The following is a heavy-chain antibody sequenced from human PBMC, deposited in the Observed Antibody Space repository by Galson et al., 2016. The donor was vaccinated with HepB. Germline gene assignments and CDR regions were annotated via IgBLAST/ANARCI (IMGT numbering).Heavy chain of an antibody. V-gene: IGHV5-51*03. CDR1: GYIFTNYW. CDR3: ARLVGTTIHPTGYFDL. CDR2: FHPGDSDT. Sequence: QSGAEVKKPGESLKISCKGSGYIFTNYWIGWVRQLPGEGLEWMAIFHPGDSDTRYSPSSYGQVTVSADKSITTAYLQWNSLKASDTALYYCARLVGTTIHPTGYFDLWGRGTLVTVSS. D-gene: IGHD2-21*02. J-gene: IGHJ2*01.